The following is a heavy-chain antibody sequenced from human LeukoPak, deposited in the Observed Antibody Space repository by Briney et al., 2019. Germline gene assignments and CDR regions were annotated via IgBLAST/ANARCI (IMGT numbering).Heavy chain of an antibody. D-gene: IGHD2-15*01. J-gene: IGHJ4*02. V-gene: IGHV4-59*01. Sequence: SETLSLTCTVSGGSISSYYWSWILQPPAKGLEWIGYIYYSGSTNYNPSLKSRVTISVDTSKNQFSLKLTSVTAADRAVYYCATGGYNGGNPFEYWGQGTLVSVSS. CDR1: GGSISSYY. CDR3: ATGGYNGGNPFEY. CDR2: IYYSGST.